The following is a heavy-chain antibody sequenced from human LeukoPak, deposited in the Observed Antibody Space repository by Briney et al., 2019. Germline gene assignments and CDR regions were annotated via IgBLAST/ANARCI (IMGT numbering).Heavy chain of an antibody. V-gene: IGHV3-30*18. D-gene: IGHD3-22*01. J-gene: IGHJ4*02. CDR3: AKDSYYYDSSGSRLGY. CDR2: ISYDGSNK. CDR1: GFTFSSYG. Sequence: PGRSLRLSCAASGFTFSSYGMHWVRQAPGKGLEWVAVISYDGSNKYYADSVKGRFTISRDNSENTLYLQMNSLRAEDTAVYYCAKDSYYYDSSGSRLGYWGQGTLVTVSS.